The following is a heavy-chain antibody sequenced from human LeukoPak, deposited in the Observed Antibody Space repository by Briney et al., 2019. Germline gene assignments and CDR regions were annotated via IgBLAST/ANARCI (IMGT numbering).Heavy chain of an antibody. V-gene: IGHV4-30-4*08. J-gene: IGHJ4*02. Sequence: SQTLSLTCTVSGGSISSGDYYWSWIRQPPGKGLEWFGYIYYSGSTYYNPSVKSRVTISVDTSKNQFSLKLSSVTAAHTAVYYCARADYYESSGYPEYWGQGTLVTVSS. CDR2: IYYSGST. D-gene: IGHD3-22*01. CDR1: GGSISSGDYY. CDR3: ARADYYESSGYPEY.